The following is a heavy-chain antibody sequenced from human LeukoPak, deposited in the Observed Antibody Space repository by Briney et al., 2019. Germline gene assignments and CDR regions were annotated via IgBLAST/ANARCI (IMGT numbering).Heavy chain of an antibody. D-gene: IGHD3-16*02. V-gene: IGHV3-23*01. CDR1: GFTFSSYA. CDR2: ISGSGGST. J-gene: IGHJ6*03. CDR3: ARGIAVQYYYYYYYMDV. Sequence: PGGSLRLSCAASGFTFSSYAMSWVRQAPGKGLEWVSAISGSGGSTYYADSVKGRFTISRDNAKNSLYLQMNSLRAEDTAVYYCARGIAVQYYYYYYYMDVWGKGTTVTVSS.